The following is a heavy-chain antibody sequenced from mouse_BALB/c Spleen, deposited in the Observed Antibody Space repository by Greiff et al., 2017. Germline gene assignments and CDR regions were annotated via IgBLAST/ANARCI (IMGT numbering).Heavy chain of an antibody. Sequence: EVKLVESGGDLVKPGGSLKLSCAASGFTFSSYGMSWVRQTPDKRLEWVATISSGGSYIYYPDSVKGRFTISRDNAKNTLYLQMSSLKSEDTAMYYCASATMITTEAMDYWGQGTSVTVSS. CDR3: ASATMITTEAMDY. CDR1: GFTFSSYG. V-gene: IGHV5-6*01. D-gene: IGHD2-4*01. J-gene: IGHJ4*01. CDR2: ISSGGSYI.